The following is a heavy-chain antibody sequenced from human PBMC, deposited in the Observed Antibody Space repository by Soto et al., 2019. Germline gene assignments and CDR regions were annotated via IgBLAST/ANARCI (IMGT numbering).Heavy chain of an antibody. V-gene: IGHV4-31*03. J-gene: IGHJ6*02. CDR3: ARDPVWNPVLGYYGMDV. CDR2: IYYSGST. D-gene: IGHD1-1*01. CDR1: GGSISSGGYY. Sequence: QVQLQESGPGLVKPSQTLSLTCTVSGGSISSGGYYWSWIRQHPGKGLEWIGYIYYSGSTYYNPSLKSRVTIAVDTSKNQFSLKLSSVTAADTAVYYCARDPVWNPVLGYYGMDVWGQGTTVTVSS.